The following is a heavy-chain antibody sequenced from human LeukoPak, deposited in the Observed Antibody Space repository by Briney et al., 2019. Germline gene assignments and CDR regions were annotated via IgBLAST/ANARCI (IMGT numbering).Heavy chain of an antibody. J-gene: IGHJ4*02. Sequence: PSETLSLTCTVSGGSISSYSYYWGWIRQPPGKGLEWIGSIYYSGSTYYNPSLKSRVTISVDTSKNQFSLKLSSVTAADTAVYYCARASYSSSLRRPFDYWGQGTLVTVSS. CDR3: ARASYSSSLRRPFDY. D-gene: IGHD6-6*01. V-gene: IGHV4-39*07. CDR2: IYYSGST. CDR1: GGSISSYSYY.